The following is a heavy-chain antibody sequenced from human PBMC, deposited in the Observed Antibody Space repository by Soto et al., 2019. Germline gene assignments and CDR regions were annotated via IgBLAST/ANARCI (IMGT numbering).Heavy chain of an antibody. CDR3: ASGQGSKLRGYYYYGMDV. J-gene: IGHJ6*02. Sequence: QVQLVQSGAEVKKPGASVKVSCKASGYTFTSYDINWVRQATGQGLEWMGWMNPNSGNTGYAQKFQGRVTMTRNTSTSTAYVELSSLGSEDTAVDYCASGQGSKLRGYYYYGMDVWGQGTTVTVSS. V-gene: IGHV1-8*01. CDR2: MNPNSGNT. D-gene: IGHD4-4*01. CDR1: GYTFTSYD.